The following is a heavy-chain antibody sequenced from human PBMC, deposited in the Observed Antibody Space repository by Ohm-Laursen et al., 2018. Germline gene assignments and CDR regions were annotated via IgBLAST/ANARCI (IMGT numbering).Heavy chain of an antibody. J-gene: IGHJ6*02. V-gene: IGHV1-2*02. Sequence: ASVKVSCKASGYTFTGYYMHWVRQAPGQGLEWMGWINPNSGGTNYAQKFQGRVTMTRDTSISTAYMELSRLRSDDTAVYYCARGRNTAMVLRYYYYYGMDVWGQGTMVTVSS. CDR1: GYTFTGYY. CDR3: ARGRNTAMVLRYYYYYGMDV. D-gene: IGHD5-18*01. CDR2: INPNSGGT.